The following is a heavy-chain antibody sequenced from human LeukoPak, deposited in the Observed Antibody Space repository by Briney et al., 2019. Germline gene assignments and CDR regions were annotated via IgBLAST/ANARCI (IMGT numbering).Heavy chain of an antibody. D-gene: IGHD6-13*01. CDR2: INPSGGST. CDR3: ARASRIAAAALDY. J-gene: IGHJ4*02. V-gene: IGHV1-46*01. Sequence: GASVKVSCKASGYTFTSYYMHWVRQAPGQGLEWMGIINPSGGSTSYAQKFQGRVTITADKSTSTAYMELSSLRSEDTAVYYCARASRIAAAALDYWGQGTLVTVSS. CDR1: GYTFTSYY.